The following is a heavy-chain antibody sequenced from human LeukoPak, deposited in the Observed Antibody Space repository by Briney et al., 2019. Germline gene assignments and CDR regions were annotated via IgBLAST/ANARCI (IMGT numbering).Heavy chain of an antibody. D-gene: IGHD2-15*01. CDR3: ARDPCSGGSCYDYYFDY. J-gene: IGHJ4*02. Sequence: ASVKVSCKASGYTFTCYYMHWVRQAPGQGLEWVGWINPNTDSTNYAKKFQGRVTVTRDTSISTAYMELRRLRSDDTAVYYCARDPCSGGSCYDYYFDYWGQGTLVTVSS. CDR1: GYTFTCYY. V-gene: IGHV1-2*02. CDR2: INPNTDST.